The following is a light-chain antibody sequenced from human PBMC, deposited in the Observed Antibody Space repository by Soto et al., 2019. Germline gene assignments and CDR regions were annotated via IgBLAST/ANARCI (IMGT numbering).Light chain of an antibody. Sequence: EIVLTQSPATLSLSPGERATLSCRASQSVNTYLAWYQQKPGQAPRLLIYDASKRATGIPARFSGSGSGTDFTLTISSLEPEDFAVYYCQQRSAWPPSITFGQGTRLEIK. J-gene: IGKJ5*01. CDR2: DAS. CDR3: QQRSAWPPSIT. V-gene: IGKV3-11*01. CDR1: QSVNTY.